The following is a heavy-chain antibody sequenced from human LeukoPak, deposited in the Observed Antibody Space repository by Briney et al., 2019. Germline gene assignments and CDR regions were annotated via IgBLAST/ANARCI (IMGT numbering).Heavy chain of an antibody. D-gene: IGHD4-17*01. V-gene: IGHV5-51*01. CDR2: IYPGDSDT. Sequence: GESLKISCKGSGYSFISYWIGWVRQMPGKGLEWMGIIYPGDSDTRYSPSFQGQVTISADKSISTAYLQWSSLKASDTAMYYCARSVTTHYYYYGMDVWGQGTTVTVSS. J-gene: IGHJ6*02. CDR1: GYSFISYW. CDR3: ARSVTTHYYYYGMDV.